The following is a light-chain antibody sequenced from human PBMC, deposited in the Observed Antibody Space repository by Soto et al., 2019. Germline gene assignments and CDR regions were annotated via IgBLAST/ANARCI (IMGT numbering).Light chain of an antibody. CDR3: QQCGSSRRT. CDR2: GAS. Sequence: EIVLTQSPGTLSLSPGERATLSCRASESVTSDSFAWYRQRPGQAPRLLIYGASTRDTGTPDRISGSGSGTDFTRTISRLEPEDFAVYFCQQCGSSRRTFGQGTRLEIK. CDR1: ESVTSDS. J-gene: IGKJ1*01. V-gene: IGKV3-20*01.